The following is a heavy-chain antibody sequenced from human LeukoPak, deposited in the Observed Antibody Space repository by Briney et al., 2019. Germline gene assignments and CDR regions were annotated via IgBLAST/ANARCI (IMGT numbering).Heavy chain of an antibody. Sequence: GRSLRLSCAASGFTFSSYAMHWVRQAPGKGLEWVAVISYDGSNKYYADSVKGRFTISRDNSKNTLYLQMNSLRAEDTAVYYCAKAVGMIDAFDIWGQGTMVTVSS. V-gene: IGHV3-30*04. CDR2: ISYDGSNK. CDR3: AKAVGMIDAFDI. CDR1: GFTFSSYA. J-gene: IGHJ3*02. D-gene: IGHD3-22*01.